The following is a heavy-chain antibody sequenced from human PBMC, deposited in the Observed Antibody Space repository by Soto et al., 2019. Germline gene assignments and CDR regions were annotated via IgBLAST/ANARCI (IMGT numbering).Heavy chain of an antibody. CDR1: GFTFSSYA. J-gene: IGHJ4*02. CDR3: AKDRGGYCSGGSCYKFDY. D-gene: IGHD2-15*01. V-gene: IGHV3-23*01. Sequence: GGSLRLSCAASGFTFSSYAMSWVRQAPGKGLEWVSAISGSGGSTYYADSVKGRFTISRDNSKNKLYLQMNSLRAEDTAVYYGAKDRGGYCSGGSCYKFDYWGQGTLVTVSS. CDR2: ISGSGGST.